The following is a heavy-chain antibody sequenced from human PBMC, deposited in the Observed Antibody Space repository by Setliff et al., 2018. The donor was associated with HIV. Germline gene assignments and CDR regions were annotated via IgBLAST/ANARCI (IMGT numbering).Heavy chain of an antibody. J-gene: IGHJ4*02. CDR3: ARGGVLRYFDWAY. CDR2: IYTSGST. Sequence: SSETLSLTCTVSGDSIRGYYWSWIRQPPGKGLEWIGYIYTSGSTDYNPSLKSRVTISVDTSKNQFSLKLSSVTAADTAVYYCARGGVLRYFDWAYWGQGTLVTVSS. V-gene: IGHV4-4*08. D-gene: IGHD3-9*01. CDR1: GDSIRGYY.